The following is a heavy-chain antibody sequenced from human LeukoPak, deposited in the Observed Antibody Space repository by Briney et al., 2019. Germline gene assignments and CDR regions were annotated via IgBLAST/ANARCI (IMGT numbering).Heavy chain of an antibody. D-gene: IGHD2-15*01. CDR2: IVSYGSNT. Sequence: GGSLRLSCAASGFTFSSCAMSWVRQAPGKGLEWVSGIVSYGSNTYYADSVKGRFTVSRDNAENMLYLQMSSLRAEDTAIYYCTKIGAPEVIAANLPTFIDYWGQGTLVTVST. V-gene: IGHV3-23*01. CDR1: GFTFSSCA. CDR3: TKIGAPEVIAANLPTFIDY. J-gene: IGHJ4*02.